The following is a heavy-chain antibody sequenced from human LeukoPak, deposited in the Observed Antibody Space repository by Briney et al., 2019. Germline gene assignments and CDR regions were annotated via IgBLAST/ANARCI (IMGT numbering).Heavy chain of an antibody. CDR3: VKEGSGLN. V-gene: IGHV3-21*01. CDR2: ISSISSFI. D-gene: IGHD6-19*01. CDR1: GFTCSSYS. Sequence: GGSLRLSGAASGFTCSSYSLNWVRQAPGKGLEWGSSISSISSFIYYAYSVKGRFTISRDNAKNSLYLQMNRLRAEDTAVYYCVKEGSGLNWGQGTLVTVSS. J-gene: IGHJ4*02.